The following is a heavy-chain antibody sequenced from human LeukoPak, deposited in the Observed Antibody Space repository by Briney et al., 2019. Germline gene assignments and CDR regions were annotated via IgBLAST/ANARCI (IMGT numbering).Heavy chain of an antibody. D-gene: IGHD6-13*01. J-gene: IGHJ4*02. Sequence: GGSLRLSCAASGFTVSSNYMSWVRQAPGKGLEWVSVIYSGGSTYYADSVKGRFTISRDNSKNMLHLQMSSLRAEDTAVYYCARLNTIAAAGTVDYWGQGTLVTVSS. CDR1: GFTVSSNY. V-gene: IGHV3-53*01. CDR2: IYSGGST. CDR3: ARLNTIAAAGTVDY.